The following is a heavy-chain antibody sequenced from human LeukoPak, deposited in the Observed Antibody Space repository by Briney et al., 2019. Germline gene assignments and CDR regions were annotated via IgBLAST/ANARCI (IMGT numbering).Heavy chain of an antibody. CDR2: INPNSGGT. V-gene: IGHV1-2*02. Sequence: ASVKVSFKASGYTFTVYYMHWVRQAPGQGRERMGWINPNSGGTNYAQKFQARVTMTRDTSISTAYMALSRLGSDDTAVYYCARGAVVLASTLGSAAYWGQGTLVTVSS. CDR1: GYTFTVYY. J-gene: IGHJ4*02. D-gene: IGHD2-15*01. CDR3: ARGAVVLASTLGSAAY.